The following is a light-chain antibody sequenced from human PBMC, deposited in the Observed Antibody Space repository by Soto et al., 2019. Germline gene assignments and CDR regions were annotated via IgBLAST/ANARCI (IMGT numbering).Light chain of an antibody. CDR1: QSISSW. J-gene: IGKJ1*01. CDR2: KAS. Sequence: DIQMTQSPPTLSASVGDRVTITCRASQSISSWLAWYQQKPGKAPKLLIYKASSLESGVPSRFSGSGSGTEFTLTISSLQPDDFATYYCQQYNSYSGFGQGTKVEIK. V-gene: IGKV1-5*03. CDR3: QQYNSYSG.